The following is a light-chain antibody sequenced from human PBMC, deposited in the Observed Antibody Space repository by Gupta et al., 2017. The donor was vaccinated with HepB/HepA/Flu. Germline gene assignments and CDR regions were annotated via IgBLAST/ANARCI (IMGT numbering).Light chain of an antibody. CDR3: QETDTTAFT. V-gene: IGKV1-39*01. CDR1: QRVSTY. Sequence: DIQLTQSPSSLSAPAGGRVTITSRSRQRVSTYLNWYQQRPGKAPKLLIYTTSTSQIRVPSRFSGTGSGTDFTLSIMKPQPEDLATYFCQETDTTAFTFGHGSKVHIK. CDR2: TTS. J-gene: IGKJ3*01.